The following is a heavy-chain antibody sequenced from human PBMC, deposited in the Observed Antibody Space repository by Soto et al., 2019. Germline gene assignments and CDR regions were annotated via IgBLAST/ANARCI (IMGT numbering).Heavy chain of an antibody. J-gene: IGHJ4*02. CDR3: AKGGYSGYDYGDY. Sequence: QVQLVESGGGVVQPGRSLRLSCAASGFTFSSYGMHWVRQAPGKGLEWVGVISNDGSNKYYADSVKGRFSISRDNSRNTLYLQMNSLRAEDTAVYYCAKGGYSGYDYGDYWGQGTLVTVSS. D-gene: IGHD5-12*01. CDR2: ISNDGSNK. V-gene: IGHV3-30*18. CDR1: GFTFSSYG.